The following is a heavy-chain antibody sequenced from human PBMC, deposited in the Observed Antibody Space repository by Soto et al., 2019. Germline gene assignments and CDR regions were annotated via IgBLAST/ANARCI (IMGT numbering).Heavy chain of an antibody. CDR3: ARGARNYYYFDY. CDR2: IKFDGSIT. V-gene: IGHV3-74*01. D-gene: IGHD1-7*01. J-gene: IGHJ4*02. CDR1: GFTFSNYW. Sequence: DVQVVESGGRLVQPGGSLRLSCAASGFTFSNYWLHWVRQTPGKGLVWVSRIKFDGSITNYADSVKGRVTLSRDNAKNTVYLQMDSLRADDTAVYYCARGARNYYYFDYRGQGTLVNVSS.